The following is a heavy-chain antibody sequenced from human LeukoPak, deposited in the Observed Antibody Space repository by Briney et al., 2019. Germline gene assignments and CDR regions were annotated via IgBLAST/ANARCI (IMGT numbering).Heavy chain of an antibody. Sequence: SVKVSCKASGGTFSSYAISWVRQAPGQGLEWMGRIIPIFGTANYAQKFQGRVTITTDESTSIAYMELSSLRSEDTAVYYCARDRYYDSSGYYYWGQGTLVTVSS. CDR2: IIPIFGTA. CDR1: GGTFSSYA. CDR3: ARDRYYDSSGYYY. V-gene: IGHV1-69*05. J-gene: IGHJ4*02. D-gene: IGHD3-22*01.